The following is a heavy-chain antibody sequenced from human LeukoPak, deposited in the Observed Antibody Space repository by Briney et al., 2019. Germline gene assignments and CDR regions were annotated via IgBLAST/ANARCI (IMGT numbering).Heavy chain of an antibody. D-gene: IGHD2/OR15-2a*01. CDR1: GGSLSSDSYH. J-gene: IGHJ4*02. V-gene: IGHV4-39*01. CDR3: ARAFDY. Sequence: PSETLSLTCTVSGGSLSSDSYHWGWIRQPPGKGLEWIGSLHYSGDTYYNPSLKSRVTISGDMSKNQFSLRLTSVTAADTAVYYCARAFDYWGQGTLVTVSS. CDR2: LHYSGDT.